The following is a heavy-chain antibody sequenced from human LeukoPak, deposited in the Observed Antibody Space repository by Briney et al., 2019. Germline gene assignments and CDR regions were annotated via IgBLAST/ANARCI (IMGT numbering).Heavy chain of an antibody. V-gene: IGHV4-4*02. CDR3: ARRKWEQQGRDYYFYGLDV. J-gene: IGHJ6*02. Sequence: SETLSLTCAVSAGSISSSNWWSWVRQSPVKGLEWIGEIYLYGTTNYNPSLKSRVTMSVDRSKNQFSLKLSSVTAADTAVYYCARRKWEQQGRDYYFYGLDVWGPGTTVTVSS. CDR1: AGSISSSNW. D-gene: IGHD1-26*01. CDR2: IYLYGTT.